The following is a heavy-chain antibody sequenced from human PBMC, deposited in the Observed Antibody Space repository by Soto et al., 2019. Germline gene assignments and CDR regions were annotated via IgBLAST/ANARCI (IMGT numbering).Heavy chain of an antibody. D-gene: IGHD1-26*01. J-gene: IGHJ6*02. CDR1: GFTFSSYA. Sequence: GGSLRLSCAASGFTFSSYAMSWVRQAPGKGLEWVSAISGSGGSTYYADSVKGRFTISRDNSKNTLYLQMNSLRAEDTAVYYCANDASRGSYYYYYYYGMDVWGQGTTVTVSS. CDR2: ISGSGGST. CDR3: ANDASRGSYYYYYYYGMDV. V-gene: IGHV3-23*01.